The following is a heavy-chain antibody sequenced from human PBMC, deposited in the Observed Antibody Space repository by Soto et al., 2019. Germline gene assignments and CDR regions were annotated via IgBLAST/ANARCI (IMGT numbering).Heavy chain of an antibody. CDR3: AKAGGYMYDAFDI. Sequence: PGGSLRVSCAAFGFTFSSYTMTWVRQAPGKGLEWVSGISGGATRTYCADSVKGRFSISRDGSKNTLSLQMNSLRGDDTAVYYCAKAGGYMYDAFDIWGQGTMVTVSS. D-gene: IGHD3-10*01. CDR1: GFTFSSYT. V-gene: IGHV3-23*01. CDR2: ISGGATRT. J-gene: IGHJ3*02.